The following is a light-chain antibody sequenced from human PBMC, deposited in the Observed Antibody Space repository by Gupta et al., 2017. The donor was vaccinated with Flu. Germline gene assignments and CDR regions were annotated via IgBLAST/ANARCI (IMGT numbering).Light chain of an antibody. V-gene: IGLV1-51*02. CDR1: SSNIGKNY. CDR3: GTWDSSLSGGV. Sequence: QSVLTQPPSVSAAPGQKVTISCSGSSSNIGKNYVSWYQHLPGSAPKLLIYENDKRPSGIPDRFSGSKSGTSATLGITGLQTGDEADYYCGTWDSSLSGGVFGGGTKLTVL. J-gene: IGLJ3*02. CDR2: END.